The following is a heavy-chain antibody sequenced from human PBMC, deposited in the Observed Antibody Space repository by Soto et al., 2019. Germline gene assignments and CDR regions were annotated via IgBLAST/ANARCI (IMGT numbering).Heavy chain of an antibody. CDR1: GYTFTSYG. CDR2: ISAYNGNT. Sequence: QVQLVQSGAEVKKPGASVKVSCKASGYTFTSYGISWVRQAPGQGLEWMGWISAYNGNTNYAQKRQGRVAMTTDTSTSTAYLELRSLRSADTAVYYCARDQEQYCSGGSCYLGILGWFDPWGQGTLDTVSS. V-gene: IGHV1-18*01. J-gene: IGHJ5*02. CDR3: ARDQEQYCSGGSCYLGILGWFDP. D-gene: IGHD2-15*01.